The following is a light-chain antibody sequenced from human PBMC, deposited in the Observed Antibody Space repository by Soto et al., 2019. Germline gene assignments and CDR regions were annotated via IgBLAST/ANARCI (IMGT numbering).Light chain of an antibody. CDR3: QSADSSGTY. J-gene: IGLJ2*01. Sequence: SYELTQPPSVAVSPGQTARITCSGDALPKQYAYWYQQKPGQAPVLVIDKDSERPSGIPERFSGSSSGTTVTLTISGVQAEDEADYYCQSADSSGTYIGGGTKVTVL. CDR1: ALPKQY. CDR2: KDS. V-gene: IGLV3-25*03.